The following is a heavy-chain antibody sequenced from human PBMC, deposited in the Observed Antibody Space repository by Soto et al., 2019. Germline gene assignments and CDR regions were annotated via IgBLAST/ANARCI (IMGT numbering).Heavy chain of an antibody. CDR2: ISGSGGST. J-gene: IGHJ5*02. CDR1: GFTFSSYA. V-gene: IGHV3-23*01. CDR3: AKGEYCSSTSCYRYNWFDP. D-gene: IGHD2-2*01. Sequence: PGGSLRLSCAASGFTFSSYAMSWVRQAPGKGLEWVSAISGSGGSTYYADSVKGRFTISRDNSKNTLYLQMNSLRAEDTAVYYCAKGEYCSSTSCYRYNWFDPWGQGTLVTVSS.